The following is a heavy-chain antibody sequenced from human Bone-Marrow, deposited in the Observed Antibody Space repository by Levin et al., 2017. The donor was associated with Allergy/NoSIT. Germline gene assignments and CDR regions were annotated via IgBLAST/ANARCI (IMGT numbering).Heavy chain of an antibody. CDR1: GGSISSGGYY. D-gene: IGHD6-25*01. CDR3: ARGPLAGYFDY. Sequence: PSETLSLTCTVSGGSISSGGYYWSWIRQHPGKGLEWIGYIYYSGSTYYNPSLKSRVTISVDTSKNQFSLKLSSVTAADTAVYYCARGPLAGYFDYWGQGTLVTVSS. J-gene: IGHJ4*02. CDR2: IYYSGST. V-gene: IGHV4-31*03.